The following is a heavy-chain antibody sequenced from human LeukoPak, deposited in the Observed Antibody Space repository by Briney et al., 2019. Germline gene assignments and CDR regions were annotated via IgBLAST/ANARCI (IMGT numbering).Heavy chain of an antibody. V-gene: IGHV1-2*02. CDR1: GYTFTSHG. J-gene: IGHJ4*02. D-gene: IGHD3-9*01. Sequence: ASVKVSCKASGYTFTSHGIIWVRQAPGQGLEWMGWIDLNSGGTNDAQKFQDRVTMTRDTSISTAYMELSRLRSGDTAVFFCARSPDVLTGENFDFWGQGTLVTVSS. CDR3: ARSPDVLTGENFDF. CDR2: IDLNSGGT.